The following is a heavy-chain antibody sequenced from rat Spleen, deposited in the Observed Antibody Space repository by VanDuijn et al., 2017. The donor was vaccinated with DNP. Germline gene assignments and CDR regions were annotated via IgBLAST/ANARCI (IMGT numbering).Heavy chain of an antibody. CDR3: ARRAQPFWYFDF. D-gene: IGHD1-10*01. CDR2: ITSSGGTT. V-gene: IGHV5-31*01. Sequence: EVQLVESGGDLVQPGRSLNIYCVASGFTFNNYWMTWIRQVPGKGLEWVATITSSGGTTFYPDSVKGRFTISRDNAKNTLYLQMNSLGSEDTATYYCARRAQPFWYFDFWGPGTMVTESS. CDR1: GFTFNNYW. J-gene: IGHJ1*01.